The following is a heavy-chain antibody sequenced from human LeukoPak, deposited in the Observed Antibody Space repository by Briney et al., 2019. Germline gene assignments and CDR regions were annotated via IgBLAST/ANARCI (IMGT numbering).Heavy chain of an antibody. CDR1: GYTFTSYG. V-gene: IGHV1-18*01. CDR2: ISAYNGNT. CDR3: ARDRGDGYNYYFDY. J-gene: IGHJ4*02. Sequence: ASVKVSCKASGYTFTSYGISWVRQAPGQGLEWMGWISAYNGNTNYAQKLHGRVTMTTDTSTSTAYMELRSLRSDDTAVYYCARDRGDGYNYYFDYWGQGTLVTVSS. D-gene: IGHD5-24*01.